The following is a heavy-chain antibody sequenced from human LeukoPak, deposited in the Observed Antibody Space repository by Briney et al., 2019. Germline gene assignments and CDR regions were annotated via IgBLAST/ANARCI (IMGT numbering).Heavy chain of an antibody. V-gene: IGHV4-34*01. J-gene: IGHJ4*02. CDR2: INHSGST. Sequence: SETLSLTCAVYGGSFSGYYWSWIRQPPGKGLEWIGEINHSGSTNYNPSLKSRVTISVDTSKNQFSLKLSSVTAADTAVYYCAREVGGIAALDYWGQGTLVTVSS. CDR1: GGSFSGYY. D-gene: IGHD6-13*01. CDR3: AREVGGIAALDY.